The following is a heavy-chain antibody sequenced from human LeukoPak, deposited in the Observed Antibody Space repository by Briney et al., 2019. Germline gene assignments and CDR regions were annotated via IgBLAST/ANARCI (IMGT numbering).Heavy chain of an antibody. Sequence: PGGSLRLSCADSGYTLSSQAMNWVRQSPGKGLEWVSAINGDGGNTYSAGSVKGRFTISRDNSKNTLYLQMNSLRVDDTAVYYCAKPKLLHAFDFWGQGTMVSVSS. J-gene: IGHJ3*01. V-gene: IGHV3-23*01. CDR3: AKPKLLHAFDF. D-gene: IGHD2-21*02. CDR2: INGDGGNT. CDR1: GYTLSSQA.